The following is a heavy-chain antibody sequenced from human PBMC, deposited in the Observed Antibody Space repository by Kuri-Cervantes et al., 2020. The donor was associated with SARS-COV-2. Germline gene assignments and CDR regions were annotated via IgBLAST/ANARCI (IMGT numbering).Heavy chain of an antibody. CDR2: ISGSGSST. V-gene: IGHV3-23*01. Sequence: GGSLRLSCAASGFTFSSYAMHWVRQAPGKGLEWVSAISGSGSSTYYSNSVKGRFTISRDKSKNTVYLQMNSVRAEDTAVYYCARGGGNYYGMDVWGQGTTVTVSS. J-gene: IGHJ6*02. CDR3: ARGGGNYYGMDV. CDR1: GFTFSSYA.